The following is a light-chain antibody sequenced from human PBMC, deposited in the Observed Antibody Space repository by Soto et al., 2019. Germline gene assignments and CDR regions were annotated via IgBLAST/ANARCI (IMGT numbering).Light chain of an antibody. V-gene: IGLV2-14*01. Sequence: QSALTQPASVSGSPGQSITISCTGTSSDVGGYNYVSWYQHHPGNAPKLMIYDVSNRPSGVSNRFSGSKSGNTASLTISGLQAEDEADYYCSSSTTSSTGVFGGGTKVTVL. CDR1: SSDVGGYNY. CDR3: SSSTTSSTGV. CDR2: DVS. J-gene: IGLJ3*02.